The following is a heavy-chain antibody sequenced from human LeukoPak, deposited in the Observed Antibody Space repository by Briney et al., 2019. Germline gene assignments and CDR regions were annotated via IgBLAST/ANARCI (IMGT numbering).Heavy chain of an antibody. CDR3: AAGATYYDILTVLAF. CDR1: GFTFTSSA. Sequence: SVKVSCKASGFTFTSSAVQWVRQARGQRLEWIGWIVVGSGNTNYAQKFQERVTMTRDMSTSTAYMELSSLRSEDTAVYYCAAGATYYDILTVLAFWGQGTLVTVSS. CDR2: IVVGSGNT. V-gene: IGHV1-58*01. D-gene: IGHD3-9*01. J-gene: IGHJ4*02.